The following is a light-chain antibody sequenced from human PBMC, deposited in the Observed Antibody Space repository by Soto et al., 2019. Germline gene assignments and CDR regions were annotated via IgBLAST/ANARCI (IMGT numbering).Light chain of an antibody. Sequence: QSAVRQPRSVSGAPGQSVPISCTGTSSDVGSYNRVSWYQQPPGTAPKVMIYDVSNRPSGVPDRFSGSKSGNTASLTISWLQAEDDSDNDSGSNAINSLYVHGARTNVTVL. CDR2: DVS. J-gene: IGLJ1*01. CDR3: GSNAINSLYV. V-gene: IGLV2-18*02. CDR1: SSDVGSYNR.